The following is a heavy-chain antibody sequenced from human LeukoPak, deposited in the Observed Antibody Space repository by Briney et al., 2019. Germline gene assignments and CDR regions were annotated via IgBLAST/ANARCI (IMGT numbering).Heavy chain of an antibody. CDR1: GFLFRDYW. D-gene: IGHD2-2*01. J-gene: IGHJ5*02. V-gene: IGHV3-7*01. CDR2: IRPDGDDK. Sequence: QPGGSPRLSCLVSGFLFRDYWMAWVRQAPGKGPGGVANIRPDGDDKYYVESVRGRFTISRDNAQSSLSLQMHSLRVGDSAVYHCGRWGITAALDRWGQGTLVSVSS. CDR3: GRWGITAALDR.